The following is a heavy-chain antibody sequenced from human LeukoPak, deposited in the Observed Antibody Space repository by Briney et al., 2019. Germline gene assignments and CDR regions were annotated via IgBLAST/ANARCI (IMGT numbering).Heavy chain of an antibody. Sequence: GGSLRLSCAASGFTFSSYWMSWVRQAPGKGLEWVAVISYDGSNKYYADSVKGRFTISRDNSKNTLYPQMNSLRAEDTAVYYCARDNARYSSGWYGAFDIWGQGTMVTVSS. CDR1: GFTFSSYW. CDR3: ARDNARYSSGWYGAFDI. V-gene: IGHV3-30*03. J-gene: IGHJ3*02. CDR2: ISYDGSNK. D-gene: IGHD6-19*01.